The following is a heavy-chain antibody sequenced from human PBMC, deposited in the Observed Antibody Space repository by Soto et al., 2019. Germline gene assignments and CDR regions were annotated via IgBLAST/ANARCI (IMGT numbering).Heavy chain of an antibody. CDR2: ISGSGGST. V-gene: IGHV3-23*01. Sequence: GGSLRLSCAASGYTFSSYAMSWVRQAPGKGLEWVSAISGSGGSTYYADSVKGRFTISRDNSKNTLYLQMNSLRAEDTAVYYCAKDRYCSSTSCYTVYYYGMDVWGQGTTVTVSS. J-gene: IGHJ6*02. D-gene: IGHD2-2*02. CDR1: GYTFSSYA. CDR3: AKDRYCSSTSCYTVYYYGMDV.